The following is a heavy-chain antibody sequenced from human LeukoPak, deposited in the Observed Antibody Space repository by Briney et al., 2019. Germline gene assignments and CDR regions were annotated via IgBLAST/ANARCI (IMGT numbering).Heavy chain of an antibody. CDR3: ARVIVVEVAATRQDYWFDP. Sequence: SETLSLTCAVSGGSISSGGYSWSWIRQPPGKGLEWIGYIYHSGSTYCNPSLKSRVTISVDRSKNQFSLKLSSVTAADTAVYYCARVIVVEVAATRQDYWFDPWGQGTLVTVSS. J-gene: IGHJ5*02. V-gene: IGHV4-30-2*01. CDR2: IYHSGST. D-gene: IGHD2-15*01. CDR1: GGSISSGGYS.